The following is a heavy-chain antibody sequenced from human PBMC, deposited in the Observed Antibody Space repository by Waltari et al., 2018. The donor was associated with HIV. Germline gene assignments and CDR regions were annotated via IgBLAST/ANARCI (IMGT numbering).Heavy chain of an antibody. CDR1: GYTFTSFD. Sequence: QVQLVQSGAEVKKPGASVKVSCKASGYTFTSFDINWVRKATGQGMEWMGWMHPNSMKTGFARMVPGRISMTRNTSIGTAYMELGSLRSLYTAVYYCARTFNGDLDYWGQGTLVTVS. J-gene: IGHJ4*02. V-gene: IGHV1-8*01. CDR2: MHPNSMKT. D-gene: IGHD2-21*02. CDR3: ARTFNGDLDY.